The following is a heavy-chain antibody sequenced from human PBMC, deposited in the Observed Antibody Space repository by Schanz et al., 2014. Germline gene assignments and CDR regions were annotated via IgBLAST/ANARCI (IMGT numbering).Heavy chain of an antibody. CDR3: AKDSTHIDIVLMPTAIDY. Sequence: QVQLVESGGGVVQPGGSLRLSCAASGFIFSSYGMHWVRQAPGKGLEWVAAMSYDGSIKYYGDSVKGRFTISRDNSKNTLYLHMNTLRSEDTAVYYCAKDSTHIDIVLMPTAIDYWGQGTLVTVSS. CDR2: MSYDGSIK. J-gene: IGHJ4*02. D-gene: IGHD2-8*01. CDR1: GFIFSSYG. V-gene: IGHV3-30*02.